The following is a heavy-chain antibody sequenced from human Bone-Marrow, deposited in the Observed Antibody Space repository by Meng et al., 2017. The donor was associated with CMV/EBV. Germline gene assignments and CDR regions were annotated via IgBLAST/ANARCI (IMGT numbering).Heavy chain of an antibody. J-gene: IGHJ4*02. CDR2: IYSSGST. CDR1: GGSISSYY. V-gene: IGHV4-59*01. CDR3: AREATVSLAYYFDY. D-gene: IGHD4-17*01. Sequence: SETLSLTCTVSGGSISSYYWSWIRQPPGKGLECIGYIYSSGSTNYNPSLKSRVTISVDTSKNQFSLKLSSVTAADTAVYYCAREATVSLAYYFDYWGQGTLVTVSS.